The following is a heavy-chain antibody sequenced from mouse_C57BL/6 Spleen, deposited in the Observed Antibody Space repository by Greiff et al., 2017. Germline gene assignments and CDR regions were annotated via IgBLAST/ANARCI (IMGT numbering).Heavy chain of an antibody. CDR1: GYSFTGYY. V-gene: IGHV1-42*01. CDR3: ARYGYSLDY. D-gene: IGHD2-2*01. J-gene: IGHJ4*01. Sequence: EVQLVESGPELVKPGASVKISCKASGYSFTGYYMNWVKQSPEKSLEWIGEINPSTGGTTYNQKFKAKATLTVDKSSSTAYMQLKSLTSEDSAVYYCARYGYSLDYWGQGTSVTVSS. CDR2: INPSTGGT.